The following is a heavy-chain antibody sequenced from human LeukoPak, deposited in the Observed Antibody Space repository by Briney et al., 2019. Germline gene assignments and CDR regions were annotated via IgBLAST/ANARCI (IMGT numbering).Heavy chain of an antibody. J-gene: IGHJ4*02. V-gene: IGHV4-39*01. CDR3: ARHLYCTNGVCYPYYFDY. Sequence: SETLSLTCTVSGGSISSSSYYWGWIRQPPGKGLEWIGSIYYSGSTYYNPSLKSRVTISVDTSKNQFSLKLSSVTAADTAVYYCARHLYCTNGVCYPYYFDYWGQGTLVTVSS. CDR2: IYYSGST. CDR1: GGSISSSSYY. D-gene: IGHD2-8*01.